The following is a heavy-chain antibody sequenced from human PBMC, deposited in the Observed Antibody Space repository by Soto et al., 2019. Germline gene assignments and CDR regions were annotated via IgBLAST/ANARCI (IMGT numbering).Heavy chain of an antibody. D-gene: IGHD3-22*01. Sequence: GGSLRLSCAASGFTFSDHYMDWVRQAPGKGLEWVAVIYSSGSTYYADSVEARFTISRDNSENTLYLQMNSLRAEDTAVYYCARDPYYDSSGYLASNGMDVWGQGTTVTVSS. J-gene: IGHJ6*02. CDR2: IYSSGST. CDR1: GFTFSDHY. V-gene: IGHV3-53*05. CDR3: ARDPYYDSSGYLASNGMDV.